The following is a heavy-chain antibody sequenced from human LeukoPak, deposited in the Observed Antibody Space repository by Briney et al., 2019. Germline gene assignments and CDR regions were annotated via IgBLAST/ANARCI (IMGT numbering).Heavy chain of an antibody. J-gene: IGHJ6*02. CDR2: INHSGST. CDR3: ARVGGSNHYYYGMDV. V-gene: IGHV4-34*01. Sequence: GPLRLSCAASGFTFSSYAMSWVRQAPGKGLEWIGEINHSGSTNYNPSLKSRVTISVDTSKNQFSLKLSSVTSADTAVYYCARVGGSNHYYYGMDVWGQGTTVTVSS. CDR1: GFTFSSYA. D-gene: IGHD1-26*01.